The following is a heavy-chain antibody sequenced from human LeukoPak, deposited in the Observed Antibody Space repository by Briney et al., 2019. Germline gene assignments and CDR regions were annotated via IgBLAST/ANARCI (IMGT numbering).Heavy chain of an antibody. CDR1: GYRFTNYW. J-gene: IGHJ5*02. CDR2: IYPDDSDT. CDR3: ARGGFCTGTSCYLAWFDP. D-gene: IGHD2-2*01. Sequence: NRGESLKISCKGSGYRFTNYWIGWVRPLPGKGLELMGIIYPDDSDTRYSPSFQGQVTISADKSISTAYLRWSSLKASDTAIYYCARGGFCTGTSCYLAWFDPWGQGTLVTVSS. V-gene: IGHV5-51*01.